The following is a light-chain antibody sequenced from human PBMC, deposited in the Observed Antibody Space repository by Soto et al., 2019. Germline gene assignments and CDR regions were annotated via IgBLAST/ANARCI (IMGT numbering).Light chain of an antibody. V-gene: IGKV3-20*01. CDR2: DAS. CDR1: QSVSSY. CDR3: QQYGSSGYT. J-gene: IGKJ2*01. Sequence: EIVLTQSPATLSLSPGERATLSCRASQSVSSYLAWYQQKPGQAPRLLIYDASTRATGIPARFSGSGSGTDFTLTISRLEPEDFAVYYCQQYGSSGYTFGQGTKLEIK.